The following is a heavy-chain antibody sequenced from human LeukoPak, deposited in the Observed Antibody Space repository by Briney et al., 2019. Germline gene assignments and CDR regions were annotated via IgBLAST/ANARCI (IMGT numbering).Heavy chain of an antibody. V-gene: IGHV4-59*01. Sequence: SETLSLTCTVSGGSISSYYWSWIRQPPGKGLEWIGYIYYSGSTNYNPSLKSRVTISVDTSKNQFSLKLSSVTAADTAVYNCAKCRRDSSGWYVLDYWGRGTLVTVSS. CDR3: AKCRRDSSGWYVLDY. CDR1: GGSISSYY. J-gene: IGHJ4*02. CDR2: IYYSGST. D-gene: IGHD6-19*01.